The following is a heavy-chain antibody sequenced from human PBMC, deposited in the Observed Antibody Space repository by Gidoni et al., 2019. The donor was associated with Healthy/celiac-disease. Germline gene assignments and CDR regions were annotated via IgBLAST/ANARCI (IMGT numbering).Heavy chain of an antibody. D-gene: IGHD2-15*01. CDR3: ARGSRYCSGGSCYSFHVYSPPDY. CDR2: IWYDGSNK. Sequence: LEWVAVIWYDGSNKYYADSVKGRFTISRDNSKNTLYLQMNSLRAEDTAVYYCARGSRYCSGGSCYSFHVYSPPDYWGQGTLVTVSS. V-gene: IGHV3-33*01. J-gene: IGHJ4*02.